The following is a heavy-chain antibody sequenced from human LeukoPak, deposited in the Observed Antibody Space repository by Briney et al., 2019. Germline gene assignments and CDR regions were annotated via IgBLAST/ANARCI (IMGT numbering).Heavy chain of an antibody. V-gene: IGHV1-2*02. CDR3: ARDGAGTPRRPNWFDP. CDR2: INPNSGGT. D-gene: IGHD1/OR15-1a*01. J-gene: IGHJ5*02. Sequence: ASVKVSCKASGYTFTGYYIHWVRQAPGQGLEWMGWINPNSGGTNYAQKFQGRVTMTRDTSISTAYMELSRLRSDDTAVYYCARDGAGTPRRPNWFDPWGQGTLVTVSS. CDR1: GYTFTGYY.